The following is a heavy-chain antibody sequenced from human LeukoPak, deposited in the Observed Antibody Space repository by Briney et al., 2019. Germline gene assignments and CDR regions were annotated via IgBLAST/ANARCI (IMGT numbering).Heavy chain of an antibody. Sequence: GGSLRLSCAASGFTFSSYAMSWVRQAPGKGLEWVSAISGSGGSTYYADSVKGRFTISRDNSKNTLYLQMNSLRAEDTAVYYCAKAPTSLTWDEHYFDYWGQGTLVTVPS. CDR1: GFTFSSYA. V-gene: IGHV3-23*01. CDR2: ISGSGGST. D-gene: IGHD1-14*01. J-gene: IGHJ4*02. CDR3: AKAPTSLTWDEHYFDY.